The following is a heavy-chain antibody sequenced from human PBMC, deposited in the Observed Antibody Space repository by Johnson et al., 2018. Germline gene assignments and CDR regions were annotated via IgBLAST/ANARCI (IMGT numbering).Heavy chain of an antibody. CDR2: ISYDGSNQ. CDR3: AIGRDSSSWWVAEYFQH. D-gene: IGHD6-13*01. V-gene: IGHV3-30*03. J-gene: IGHJ1*01. CDR1: GFTFSSKG. Sequence: QVQLVESGGGVVQXGRSLRLXCAASGFTFSSKGMHWVRQAPGKGLEWGSIISYDGSNQDYADSVKGRFTISRDNSKNPRYLQMNSLRAEDTAVYYCAIGRDSSSWWVAEYFQHWGQGTLVTVSS.